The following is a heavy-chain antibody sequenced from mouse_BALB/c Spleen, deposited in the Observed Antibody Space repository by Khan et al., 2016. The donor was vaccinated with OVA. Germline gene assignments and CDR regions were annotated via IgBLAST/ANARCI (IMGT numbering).Heavy chain of an antibody. CDR2: ISSYIGAT. CDR1: GSSFTGYY. J-gene: IGHJ4*01. V-gene: IGHV1S34*01. Sequence: LVKTGASVKISCKASGSSFTGYYIHWAKQSHGKSLEWTGYISSYIGATSYNQKFKGNATFTVDTSSSTAYMQFNSLTSEDSAVYYCARPLYYGSHYYAWNYWGQGTSVTVPS. CDR3: ARPLYYGSHYYAWNY. D-gene: IGHD2-1*01.